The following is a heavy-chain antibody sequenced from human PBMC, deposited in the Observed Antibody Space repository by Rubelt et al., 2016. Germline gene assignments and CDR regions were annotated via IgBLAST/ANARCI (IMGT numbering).Heavy chain of an antibody. CDR3: ARVSFYYDSSGDYYYYYGMDV. J-gene: IGHJ6*02. V-gene: IGHV3-74*01. D-gene: IGHD3-22*01. CDR2: INRDGSST. CDR1: GFTFNNYW. Sequence: PGRSLRLSCAASGFTFNNYWMHWVRQAPGRGLVLISRINRDGSSTKYADSVKGRFTMSRDNAKNTMYLQMNSLTAEDTAVYYCARVSFYYDSSGDYYYYYGMDVWGQGTTVTVSS.